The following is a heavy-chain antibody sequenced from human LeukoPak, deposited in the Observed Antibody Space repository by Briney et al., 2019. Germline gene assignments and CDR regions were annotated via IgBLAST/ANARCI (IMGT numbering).Heavy chain of an antibody. CDR2: IYYSGST. D-gene: IGHD6-13*01. J-gene: IGHJ3*02. CDR1: GGSISTYY. CDR3: AREAYSSDAFDI. Sequence: SETLSLTCSVSGGSISTYYWTWIRQPPGKGLEWIGYIYYSGSTNYDPSLKSRVIISVDTSKNQFSLKLSSVTAADTAVYYCAREAYSSDAFDIWGQGTMVTVSS. V-gene: IGHV4-59*01.